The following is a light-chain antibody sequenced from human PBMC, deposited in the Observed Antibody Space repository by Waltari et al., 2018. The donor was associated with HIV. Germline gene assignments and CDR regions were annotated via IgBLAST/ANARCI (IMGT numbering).Light chain of an antibody. Sequence: ELSQPDSLSVSAGQRVSISCSGAAGRDGSPCLYQRKTGQSPQLIINERNRRPSGVPDRFSASMSGDSTTLFISATQSVDEADYFCQVWDDEFLRFGGGTRLTVL. CDR1: AGRDGS. CDR3: QVWDDEFLR. V-gene: IGLV3-1*01. CDR2: ERN. J-gene: IGLJ2*01.